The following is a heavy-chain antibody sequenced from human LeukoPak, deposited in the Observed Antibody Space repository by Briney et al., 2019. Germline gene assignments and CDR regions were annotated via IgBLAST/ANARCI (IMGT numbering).Heavy chain of an antibody. D-gene: IGHD2-2*01. J-gene: IGHJ6*03. CDR2: ISGSGGST. CDR1: GFTFSSYG. Sequence: GGSLRLSCAASGFTFSSYGMSWVRQAPGKGLEWVSAISGSGGSTYYADSVKGRFTISRDNSKNTLYLQMNSLRAEDTAVYYCAKGGRRCSSTSCFYYYYMDVWGKGTTVTISS. CDR3: AKGGRRCSSTSCFYYYYMDV. V-gene: IGHV3-23*01.